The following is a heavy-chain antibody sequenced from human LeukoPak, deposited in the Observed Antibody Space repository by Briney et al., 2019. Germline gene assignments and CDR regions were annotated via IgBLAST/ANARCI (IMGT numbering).Heavy chain of an antibody. J-gene: IGHJ4*02. D-gene: IGHD6-19*01. CDR3: AKGVKQWLPTPNDEPFDY. CDR1: GFTFDDYA. CDR2: ISWDGGST. V-gene: IGHV3-43D*03. Sequence: GGSLRLSCAASGFTFDDYAMHWVRQAPGKGLEWVSLISWDGGSTYYADSVKGRFTISRDNSKNSLYLQMNSLGAEDTALYYCAKGVKQWLPTPNDEPFDYWGQGTLVTVSS.